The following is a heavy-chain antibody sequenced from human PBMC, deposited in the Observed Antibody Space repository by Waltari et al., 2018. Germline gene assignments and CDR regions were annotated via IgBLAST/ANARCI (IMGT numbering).Heavy chain of an antibody. D-gene: IGHD3-22*01. J-gene: IGHJ4*02. CDR3: ASMYYYDSSGPFDY. Sequence: EVQLVESGGGLVQPGGSLRLSCAASGFTFSSYWMSWVRQAPGKGLEWVANIKQDGSEKYYVDSVKGRFTISRDNAKNSLYLKMNSLRAEDTAVYYCASMYYYDSSGPFDYWGQGTLVTVSS. CDR2: IKQDGSEK. CDR1: GFTFSSYW. V-gene: IGHV3-7*01.